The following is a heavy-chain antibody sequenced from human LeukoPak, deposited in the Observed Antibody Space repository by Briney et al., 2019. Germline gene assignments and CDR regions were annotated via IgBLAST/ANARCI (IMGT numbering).Heavy chain of an antibody. CDR1: GFTFSSYG. CDR3: ARKNGDYDGMDV. D-gene: IGHD4-17*01. J-gene: IGHJ6*02. CDR2: IWYDGSNK. V-gene: IGHV3-33*01. Sequence: GGSLRLSCAASGFTFSSYGMHWVRQAPGKGLEWVAVIWYDGSNKYYADSVKGRFTISGDNSKNTLYLQMNSLRAEDTAVYYCARKNGDYDGMDVWGQGTTVTVSS.